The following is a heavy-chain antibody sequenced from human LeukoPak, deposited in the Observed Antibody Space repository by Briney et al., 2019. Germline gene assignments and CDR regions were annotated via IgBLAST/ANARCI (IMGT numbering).Heavy chain of an antibody. Sequence: ASVKVSSTASVYTFITYHISWVRQAPGQGLEWMGWISAYNGNTNYAQKIQGRVAMTTDTSTGTAYMELRSLRSDDTAVYYCARRYGSGSYDYWGQGTLVTVSS. CDR1: VYTFITYH. V-gene: IGHV1-18*01. D-gene: IGHD3-10*01. CDR2: ISAYNGNT. J-gene: IGHJ4*02. CDR3: ARRYGSGSYDY.